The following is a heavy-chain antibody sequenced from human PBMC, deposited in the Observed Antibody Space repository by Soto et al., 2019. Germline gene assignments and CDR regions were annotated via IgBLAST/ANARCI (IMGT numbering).Heavy chain of an antibody. CDR3: ARASHSSSWSPYYFDY. CDR1: GFTFSSYW. V-gene: IGHV3-7*01. Sequence: GGSLRLSCAASGFTFSSYWMSWVRQAPGKGLEWVANIKQDGSEKYYVDSVKGRFTISRDNAKNSLYLQMNSLRAEDTAVYYCARASHSSSWSPYYFDYWGQGTLVTVSS. D-gene: IGHD6-13*01. CDR2: IKQDGSEK. J-gene: IGHJ4*02.